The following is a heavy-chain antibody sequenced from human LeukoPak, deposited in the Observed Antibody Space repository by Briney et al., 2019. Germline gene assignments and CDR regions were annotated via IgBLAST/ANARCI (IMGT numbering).Heavy chain of an antibody. CDR1: GGSFSGYY. CDR3: ARGRLGWELLYYYYYVDV. CDR2: INHSGST. V-gene: IGHV4-34*01. Sequence: SETLSLTCAVYGGSFSGYYWSWIRQPPGKGLEWIGEINHSGSTNYNPSLKSRVTISVDTSKNQFSLKLSSVTAADTAVYYCARGRLGWELLYYYYYVDVWGKGTTVTVSS. J-gene: IGHJ6*03. D-gene: IGHD1-26*01.